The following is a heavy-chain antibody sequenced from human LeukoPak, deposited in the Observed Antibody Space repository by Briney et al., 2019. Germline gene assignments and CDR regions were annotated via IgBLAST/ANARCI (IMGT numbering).Heavy chain of an antibody. D-gene: IGHD6-6*01. CDR1: GFSLSTHGVA. Sequence: SGPTLVNPTQTLTLTCTFSGFSLSTHGVAVGWIRQPPGKALEWLALIYWDDDKRYSPSLKSRLTITKDTSKNEVVLTMTNMDPVDTATYYCAHSLGGITARPGEGVYFDYWGQGTLVTVSS. J-gene: IGHJ4*02. V-gene: IGHV2-5*02. CDR3: AHSLGGITARPGEGVYFDY. CDR2: IYWDDDK.